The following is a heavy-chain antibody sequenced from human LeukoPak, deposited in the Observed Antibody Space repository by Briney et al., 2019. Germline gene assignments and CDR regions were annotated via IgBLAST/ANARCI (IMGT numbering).Heavy chain of an antibody. CDR3: AKDQKLYGDLNPFDY. D-gene: IGHD4-17*01. Sequence: GGSLRLSCAASGFTFSSYGMSWVRQAPGKGLEWVSAISGSGGCTYYADSVKGRFTISRDNSKNTLYLQMNSLRAEDTAVYYCAKDQKLYGDLNPFDYWGQGTLVTVSS. CDR1: GFTFSSYG. CDR2: ISGSGGCT. J-gene: IGHJ4*02. V-gene: IGHV3-23*01.